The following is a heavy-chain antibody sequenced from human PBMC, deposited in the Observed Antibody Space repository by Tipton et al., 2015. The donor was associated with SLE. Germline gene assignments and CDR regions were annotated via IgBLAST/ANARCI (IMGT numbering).Heavy chain of an antibody. Sequence: SLRLSCATSGFTFSNYAMSWVRQAPGKGLEWASVISGRGGTTYYADSVKGRFAISRDNSRNTVYLQMISLRVDDTAVYYCTTGGEGSSFDYWGQGTLVTVSS. CDR1: GFTFSNYA. CDR3: TTGGEGSSFDY. J-gene: IGHJ4*02. D-gene: IGHD3-16*01. CDR2: ISGRGGTT. V-gene: IGHV3-23*01.